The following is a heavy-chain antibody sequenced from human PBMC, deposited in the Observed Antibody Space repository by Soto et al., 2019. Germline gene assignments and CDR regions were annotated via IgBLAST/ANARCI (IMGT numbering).Heavy chain of an antibody. CDR2: ISYDGSNK. D-gene: IGHD2-2*01. CDR1: GFTFSSYA. V-gene: IGHV3-30*04. J-gene: IGHJ4*02. CDR3: AKAAGDIVVVPAAPFDY. Sequence: PGGSLRLSCAASGFTFSSYAMHWVRQAPGKGLEWVAVISYDGSNKYYADSVKGRFTISRDNSKNTLYLQMNSLRAEDTAVYYCAKAAGDIVVVPAAPFDYWGQGTLVTVSS.